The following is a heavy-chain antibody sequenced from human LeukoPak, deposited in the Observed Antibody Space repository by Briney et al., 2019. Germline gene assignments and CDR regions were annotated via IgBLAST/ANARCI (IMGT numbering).Heavy chain of an antibody. V-gene: IGHV4-61*01. CDR2: IYYSGDT. J-gene: IGHJ4*02. D-gene: IGHD6-13*01. CDR3: ARGSSWVDY. CDR1: GGSVSSGNYY. Sequence: PSETLSLTCTVSGGSVSSGNYYWSWIRQPPGKGLEWIGYIYYSGDTNYNPSLKGRVTISVDTSKNQVSLKLSSVTAADTAVYYCARGSSWVDYWGQGTLVTVSS.